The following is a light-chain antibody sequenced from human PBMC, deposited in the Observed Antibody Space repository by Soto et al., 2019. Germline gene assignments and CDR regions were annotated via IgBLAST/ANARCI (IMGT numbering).Light chain of an antibody. Sequence: EIVMTQSPATLSVSPGGRATLSCRASQSISDTLAWYQQKPGQAPRLLIHGASTRAPGFPARFSGNGSGTDFTLTISSLQSEDFAVYYCHQYNNWPPWTFGQGSKVEIX. V-gene: IGKV3-15*01. CDR1: QSISDT. J-gene: IGKJ1*01. CDR2: GAS. CDR3: HQYNNWPPWT.